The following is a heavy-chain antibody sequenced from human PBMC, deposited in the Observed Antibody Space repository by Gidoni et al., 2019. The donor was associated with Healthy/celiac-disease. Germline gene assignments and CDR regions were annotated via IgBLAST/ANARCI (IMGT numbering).Heavy chain of an antibody. CDR3: ARLGVAAAGILFDY. J-gene: IGHJ4*02. V-gene: IGHV4-39*01. D-gene: IGHD6-13*01. CDR1: GGSISSSSYY. Sequence: QLQLQESGPGLVKPSETLSLTCTVSGGSISSSSYYWGWIRQPPGKGLEWIGSIYYSGSTYYNPSLKSRVTISVDTSKNQFSLKLSSVTAADTAVYYWARLGVAAAGILFDYWGQGTLVTVSS. CDR2: IYYSGST.